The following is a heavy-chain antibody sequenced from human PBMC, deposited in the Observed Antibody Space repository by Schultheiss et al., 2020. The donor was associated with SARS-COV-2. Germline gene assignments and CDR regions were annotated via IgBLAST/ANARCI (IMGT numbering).Heavy chain of an antibody. J-gene: IGHJ4*02. CDR3: ARGEMAPGGGLDY. D-gene: IGHD5-24*01. V-gene: IGHV4-59*01. CDR1: GGSISSYY. CDR2: IYYSGST. Sequence: SETLSLTCTVSGGSISSYYWSWIRQPPGKGLEWIGYIYYSGSTNYNPSLKSRVTISVDTSKNQFSLKLSSVTAADTAVYYFARGEMAPGGGLDYWGQGTLVTVSS.